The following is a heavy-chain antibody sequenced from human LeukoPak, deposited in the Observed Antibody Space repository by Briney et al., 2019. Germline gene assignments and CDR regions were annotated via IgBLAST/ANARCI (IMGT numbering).Heavy chain of an antibody. CDR1: GFTFSYYT. Sequence: GGSLRLSCAASGFTFSYYTMHWVRQAPGKGLEWVAVISYDGSNKYYADSVKGRFTISRDNSKNTLYLQMNSLRAEDTAVYYCAKAPYGSGSYYIYYFDYWGQGTLVTVSS. D-gene: IGHD3-10*01. V-gene: IGHV3-30-3*01. CDR3: AKAPYGSGSYYIYYFDY. CDR2: ISYDGSNK. J-gene: IGHJ4*02.